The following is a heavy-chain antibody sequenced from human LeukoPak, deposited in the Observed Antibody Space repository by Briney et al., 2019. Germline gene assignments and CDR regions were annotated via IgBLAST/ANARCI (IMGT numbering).Heavy chain of an antibody. Sequence: GGSLRLSCAASGFTFSSYGMHWVRHAPGKGLEWVAFIRYDGSNKYYADSVKGRFTISRYNSKNTLYLQMNSLRAEDTAVYYCAKGDTRGDDYFDYWGQGTLVTVS. D-gene: IGHD7-27*01. V-gene: IGHV3-30*02. CDR1: GFTFSSYG. CDR2: IRYDGSNK. J-gene: IGHJ4*02. CDR3: AKGDTRGDDYFDY.